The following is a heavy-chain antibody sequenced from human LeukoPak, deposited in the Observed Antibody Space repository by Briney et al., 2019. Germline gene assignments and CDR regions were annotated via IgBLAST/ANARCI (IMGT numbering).Heavy chain of an antibody. CDR2: ISSSSSYI. CDR1: GFTFSSYS. V-gene: IGHV3-21*01. CDR3: ARGTITFGGVIVPLLY. Sequence: GGSLRLSCAASGFTFSSYSMSWVRQAPGKGLEWVSSISSSSSYIYYADSVKGRFTISRDNAKNSLYLQMNSLRAEDTAGYYCARGTITFGGVIVPLLYWGQGTLVTVSS. D-gene: IGHD3-16*02. J-gene: IGHJ4*02.